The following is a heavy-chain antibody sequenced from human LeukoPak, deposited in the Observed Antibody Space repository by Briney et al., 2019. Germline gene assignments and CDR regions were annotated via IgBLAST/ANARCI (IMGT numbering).Heavy chain of an antibody. CDR3: ARTAVAGSLDY. Sequence: GGSLRLSCAASGFTFRNYVIHWVRQAPGKGLEWVAVTSSDLNVKLYADSVKGRFTISRDNAKISLYLQMNSLRDEDTAVYYCARTAVAGSLDYWGQGTLVTVSS. D-gene: IGHD6-19*01. CDR2: TSSDLNVK. V-gene: IGHV3-30-3*01. CDR1: GFTFRNYV. J-gene: IGHJ4*02.